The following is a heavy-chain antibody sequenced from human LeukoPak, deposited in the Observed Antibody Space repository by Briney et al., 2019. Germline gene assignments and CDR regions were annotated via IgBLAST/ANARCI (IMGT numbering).Heavy chain of an antibody. CDR2: SSSIGGRT. CDR1: GFTFSSHG. CDR3: ARAKPKNMVRGLIMRRESRYYFDY. V-gene: IGHV3-23*01. J-gene: IGHJ4*02. Sequence: GGSLRLSCAASGFTFSSHGMNWVRQAPGKGLEWVSGSSSIGGRTYYADSVKGRFTISRDNSKSTLYIQMNSLRAEDTAVYYCARAKPKNMVRGLIMRRESRYYFDYWGQGTLATVSS. D-gene: IGHD3-10*01.